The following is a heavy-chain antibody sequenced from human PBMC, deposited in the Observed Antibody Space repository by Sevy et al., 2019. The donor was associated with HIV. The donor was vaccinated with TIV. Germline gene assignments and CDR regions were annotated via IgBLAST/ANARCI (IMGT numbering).Heavy chain of an antibody. CDR3: AHGTFGRFES. CDR1: GFTFSANW. D-gene: IGHD3-16*01. Sequence: GESLKISCAASGFTFSANWMNWVRQAPGKGVEWVANIKGDGSDKNYVDSVEGRFTISRDNAKNLLYLQMNSLRVEDTAVYYCAHGTFGRFESWGQGTLVTVSS. CDR2: IKGDGSDK. J-gene: IGHJ4*02. V-gene: IGHV3-7*01.